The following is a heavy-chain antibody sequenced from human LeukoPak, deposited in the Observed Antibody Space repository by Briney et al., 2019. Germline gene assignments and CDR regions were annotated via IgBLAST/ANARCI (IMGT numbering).Heavy chain of an antibody. Sequence: GGSLRLTCAASRFTFSSYAMSWVCQTSGQGLEWVSAISGSGGNTNYADSVKGRFTISRDNSENTLYLQMNTLKAEDTALYYCARVPHYYFGSGSYQFDSWGQGTLVAVSS. CDR3: ARVPHYYFGSGSYQFDS. D-gene: IGHD3-10*01. CDR2: ISGSGGNT. CDR1: RFTFSSYA. V-gene: IGHV3-23*01. J-gene: IGHJ4*02.